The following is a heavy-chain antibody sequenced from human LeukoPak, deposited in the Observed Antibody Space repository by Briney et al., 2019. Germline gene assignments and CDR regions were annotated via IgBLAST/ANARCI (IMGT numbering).Heavy chain of an antibody. Sequence: GGSLRLSCTASGFTFDDYGMSWVRQAPGKGLEWVSVIYSGGSTYYADSVKGRFTISRDNSKSTLYIQMNSLRAEDTAVYYCARAKPKNMVRGLIMRRESRYYFDYWGQGTLVTVSS. V-gene: IGHV3-53*01. CDR1: GFTFDDYG. CDR2: IYSGGST. CDR3: ARAKPKNMVRGLIMRRESRYYFDY. D-gene: IGHD3-10*01. J-gene: IGHJ4*02.